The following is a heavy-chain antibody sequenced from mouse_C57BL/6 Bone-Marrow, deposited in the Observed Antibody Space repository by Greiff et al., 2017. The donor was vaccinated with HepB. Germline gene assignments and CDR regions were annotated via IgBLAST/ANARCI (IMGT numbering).Heavy chain of an antibody. CDR3: ARYEGYVGGVCYAMDY. D-gene: IGHD3-1*01. CDR2: IRNKANGYTT. J-gene: IGHJ4*01. V-gene: IGHV7-3*01. CDR1: GFTFTDYY. Sequence: EVKLMESGGGLVQPGGSLSLSCAASGFTFTDYYMSWVRQPPGKALEWLGFIRNKANGYTTEYSASVKGRFTISRDNSQSILYLQMNALRAEDSATYYCARYEGYVGGVCYAMDYWGQGTSVTVSS.